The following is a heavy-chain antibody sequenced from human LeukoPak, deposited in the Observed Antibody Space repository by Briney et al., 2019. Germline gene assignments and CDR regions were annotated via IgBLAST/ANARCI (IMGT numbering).Heavy chain of an antibody. CDR2: INPNYFGT. J-gene: IGHJ5*02. D-gene: IGHD2-2*01. Sequence: ASVKVSCKTSGYTLTDYYIHWVRQAPGQGLEWMGWINPNYFGTNYAQKFQGRVTMTRDTSIRTVYMDLSRLRSDDTAVFYCTREARVGNWFDPWGQGTQVTVSS. CDR1: GYTLTDYY. V-gene: IGHV1-2*02. CDR3: TREARVGNWFDP.